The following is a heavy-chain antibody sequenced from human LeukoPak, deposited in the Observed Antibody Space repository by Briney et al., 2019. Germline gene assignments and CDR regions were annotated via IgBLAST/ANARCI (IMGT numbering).Heavy chain of an antibody. CDR3: ARGITGTPGDY. CDR1: GGSISSSNYY. Sequence: NSSETLSLTCTVSGGSISSSNYYWGWIRQPPGKGLEWIGSMYYSGSTYYNPSLKSRVTISVDTSKNQFSLKLSSVTAADTAVYYCARGITGTPGDYWGQGTLVTVSS. CDR2: MYYSGST. D-gene: IGHD1/OR15-1a*01. V-gene: IGHV4-39*07. J-gene: IGHJ4*02.